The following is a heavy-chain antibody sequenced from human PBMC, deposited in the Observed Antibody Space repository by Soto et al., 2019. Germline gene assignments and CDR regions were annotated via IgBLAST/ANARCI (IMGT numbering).Heavy chain of an antibody. CDR2: ISGSGGST. J-gene: IGHJ4*02. CDR3: AKDQYRVIWGSYRTNVDY. Sequence: GGSLRLSCAASGFTFSSYAMSWVRQAPGKGLEWVSAISGSGGSTYYADSVKGRFTISRDNSKNHLYLQMNSLRAEETAVYYCAKDQYRVIWGSYRTNVDYWGQGTLVTVSS. D-gene: IGHD3-16*02. CDR1: GFTFSSYA. V-gene: IGHV3-23*01.